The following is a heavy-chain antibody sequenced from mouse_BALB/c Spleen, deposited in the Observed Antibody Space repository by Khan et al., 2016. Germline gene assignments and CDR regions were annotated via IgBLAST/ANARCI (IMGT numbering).Heavy chain of an antibody. CDR3: ARALDY. CDR1: GYTFTDYV. CDR2: IYPGSGST. V-gene: IGHV1-81*01. Sequence: VQLQESGPELVKPGASVKMSCKASGYTFTDYVISWVKQRTGQGLEWIGEIYPGSGSTYYNAKFKGKSTLTADKSSNTAYMQLGSLTSEDSAVYFLARALDYWGQGTTLTVSS. J-gene: IGHJ2*01.